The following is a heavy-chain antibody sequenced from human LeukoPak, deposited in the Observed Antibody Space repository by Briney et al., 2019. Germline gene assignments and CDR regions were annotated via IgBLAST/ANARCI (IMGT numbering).Heavy chain of an antibody. D-gene: IGHD3-9*01. CDR2: INPNSGGT. CDR3: AGPGGYFDWLPFGY. Sequence: ASVKVSCKASGYTFIGYHMHWVRQAPGQGLEWMGWINPNSGGTNYAQKFQGRVTMTRDTSISTVYMELSRLRSDDTAVYYCAGPGGYFDWLPFGYWGQGTLVTVSS. V-gene: IGHV1-2*02. CDR1: GYTFIGYH. J-gene: IGHJ4*02.